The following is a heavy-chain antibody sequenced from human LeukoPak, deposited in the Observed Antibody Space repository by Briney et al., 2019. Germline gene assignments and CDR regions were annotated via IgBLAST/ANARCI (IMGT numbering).Heavy chain of an antibody. V-gene: IGHV3-53*01. CDR2: IYTGGST. Sequence: GGSLRLSCAASGFTVSGNYMSWVRQAPGKGLERVSVIYTGGSTYYADSVKGRFTISRDNSKNTLYLQMNSLRAEDTAVYYCAKDYDFWSGYQNYWGQGTLVTVSS. CDR3: AKDYDFWSGYQNY. D-gene: IGHD3-3*01. CDR1: GFTVSGNY. J-gene: IGHJ4*02.